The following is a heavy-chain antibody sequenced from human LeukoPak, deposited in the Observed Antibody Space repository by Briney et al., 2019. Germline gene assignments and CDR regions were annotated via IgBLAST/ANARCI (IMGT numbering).Heavy chain of an antibody. Sequence: GGSLRLSCAASGFTHSSYAMSWLRQAPGKGLEWVPAISGSGGSTYYADYVKGRFTISRDNSKNTLYLQMHSLRAEDTAVYYCAKVLVRYIAGAGRAFDPWGQGTLVTVSS. CDR1: GFTHSSYA. V-gene: IGHV3-23*01. CDR3: AKVLVRYIAGAGRAFDP. D-gene: IGHD6-13*01. CDR2: ISGSGGST. J-gene: IGHJ5*02.